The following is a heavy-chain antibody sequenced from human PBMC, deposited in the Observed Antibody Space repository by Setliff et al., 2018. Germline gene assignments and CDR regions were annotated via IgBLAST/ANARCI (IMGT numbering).Heavy chain of an antibody. CDR3: ARGKERITMIVVVTSGAFDI. CDR1: GGSFSGYY. D-gene: IGHD3-22*01. Sequence: SETLSLTCAVYGGSFSGYYWGWIRQPPGKGLEWIGEINHSGSTNYNPSLKSRVTISVDTSKNQFSLKLSSVTAADTAVYYCARGKERITMIVVVTSGAFDIWGQGTMVTVSS. J-gene: IGHJ3*02. V-gene: IGHV4-34*01. CDR2: INHSGST.